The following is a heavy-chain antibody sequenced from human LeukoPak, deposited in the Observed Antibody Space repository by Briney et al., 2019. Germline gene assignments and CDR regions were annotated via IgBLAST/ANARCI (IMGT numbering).Heavy chain of an antibody. J-gene: IGHJ4*02. CDR2: IWYDGSNK. CDR3: ARGRGADYGGNSGYFDY. Sequence: GGSLRLSCAASGFTFSGFGMHWVRQAPGKGLEWVAVIWYDGSNKYYADSVKGRFTISRDNPKDTLYVQMNSLRAEDTAVYYCARGRGADYGGNSGYFDYWGQGTLVTVSS. V-gene: IGHV3-33*01. CDR1: GFTFSGFG. D-gene: IGHD4-23*01.